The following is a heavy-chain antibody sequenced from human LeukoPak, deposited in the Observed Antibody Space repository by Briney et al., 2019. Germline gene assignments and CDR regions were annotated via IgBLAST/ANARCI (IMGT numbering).Heavy chain of an antibody. CDR2: IRASSSLI. V-gene: IGHV3-48*04. CDR1: GFDFSASS. CDR3: AREASLG. J-gene: IGHJ3*01. Sequence: GGSLRLSCVASGFDFSASSFNYIRQAPGKGLEWVSYIRASSSLISYADSVRGRFTISRDDAKKSVFLQMHSLRADDTAVYYCAREASLGWGQGTVVTVSS.